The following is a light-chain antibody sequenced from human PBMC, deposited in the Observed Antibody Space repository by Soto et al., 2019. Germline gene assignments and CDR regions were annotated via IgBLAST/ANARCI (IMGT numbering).Light chain of an antibody. CDR3: SSYTSSSTVV. CDR2: DVS. Sequence: QSALTQPPSVSGSPGQSITISCTGTSSDVGGYNYVSWYQQHPGKVPKLMIYDVSNRPSGVSNRFSGSKSGNTASLTISGLQAEDEADYYCSSYTSSSTVVFGGGTKLTVL. CDR1: SSDVGGYNY. V-gene: IGLV2-14*01. J-gene: IGLJ2*01.